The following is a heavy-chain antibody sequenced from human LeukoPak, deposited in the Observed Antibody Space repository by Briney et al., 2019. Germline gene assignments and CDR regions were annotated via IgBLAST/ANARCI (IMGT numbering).Heavy chain of an antibody. Sequence: GSLRLSCAASGFSLSNYGLHWVRQAPGKGLEYVSASSINGGSTYYANSVKGRFIISRDISKNTLYLQMGSLRAEDMAVYYCARDTYSGTYKSAFDIWGQGTMVTVSS. J-gene: IGHJ3*02. D-gene: IGHD1-26*01. V-gene: IGHV3-64*01. CDR2: SSINGGST. CDR1: GFSLSNYG. CDR3: ARDTYSGTYKSAFDI.